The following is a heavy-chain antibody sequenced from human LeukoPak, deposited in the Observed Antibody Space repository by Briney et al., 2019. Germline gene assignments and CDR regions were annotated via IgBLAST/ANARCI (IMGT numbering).Heavy chain of an antibody. D-gene: IGHD3-10*01. CDR1: GFTFSSYS. Sequence: GGSLRLSCAASGFTFSSYSMNWVRQAPGKGLEWVAVISYDGSNKYYADSVKGRFTISRDNSKNTLYLQMNSLRAEDTAVYYCARDLDGSSSQYIDYWGQGTLVTVSS. V-gene: IGHV3-30*03. CDR3: ARDLDGSSSQYIDY. CDR2: ISYDGSNK. J-gene: IGHJ4*02.